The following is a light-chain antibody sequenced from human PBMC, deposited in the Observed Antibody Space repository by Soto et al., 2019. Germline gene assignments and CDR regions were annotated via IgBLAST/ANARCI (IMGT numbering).Light chain of an antibody. Sequence: EIVLTQSPGTLSLSPGERATLSCRASQSVSSSYLAWYQQKPGQAPRLLMYGASSRATGIPDRFSGSGSGTDFTLTISRLEPEDFAVYYWQQYGSSPRTFGQGTKLEIK. J-gene: IGKJ2*01. CDR1: QSVSSSY. V-gene: IGKV3-20*01. CDR3: QQYGSSPRT. CDR2: GAS.